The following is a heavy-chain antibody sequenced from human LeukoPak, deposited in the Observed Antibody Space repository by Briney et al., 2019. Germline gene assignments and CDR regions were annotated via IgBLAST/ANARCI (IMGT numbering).Heavy chain of an antibody. Sequence: PGGSLRLSCAASGFSFNNFGIHWVRQAPGKGLEWVSVIYSGGSTYYADSVKGRFTISRDNSKNTLYLQMNSLRAEDTAVYYCASKIAVAGYYFDYWGQGTLVTVSS. D-gene: IGHD6-19*01. V-gene: IGHV3-53*01. CDR2: IYSGGST. J-gene: IGHJ4*02. CDR1: GFSFNNFG. CDR3: ASKIAVAGYYFDY.